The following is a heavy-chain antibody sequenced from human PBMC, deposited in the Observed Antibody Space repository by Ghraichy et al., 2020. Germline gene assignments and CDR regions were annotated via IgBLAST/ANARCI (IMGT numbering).Heavy chain of an antibody. CDR2: INSDGSTT. Sequence: LSLTCAASGFTFSNYWMHWVRQAPGKGLVWVSRINSDGSTTNYADSVKGRFTISRDNAKNTLYLQMNSLRAEDTAVYYCARGGMGMQNAADNNMDHWGQGTLVTVSS. V-gene: IGHV3-74*01. J-gene: IGHJ4*02. CDR1: GFTFSNYW. D-gene: IGHD6-13*01. CDR3: ARGGMGMQNAADNNMDH.